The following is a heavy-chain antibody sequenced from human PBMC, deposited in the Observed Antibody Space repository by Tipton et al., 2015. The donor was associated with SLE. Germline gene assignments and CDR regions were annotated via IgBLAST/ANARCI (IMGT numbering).Heavy chain of an antibody. J-gene: IGHJ4*02. CDR2: MYSGDSDV. CDR1: GHSLTSCW. Sequence: QLVQSGADVKTPGESLKIPCKGSGHSLTSCWIGWVRQMPGKGLEWMALMYSGDSDVRYSPSFEGQVTFSVDMSISTAYLHWNSLKASDTAVYYCARHGVHSRSSVVDYWGQGTLVTVTS. CDR3: ARHGVHSRSSVVDY. D-gene: IGHD6-6*01. V-gene: IGHV5-51*01.